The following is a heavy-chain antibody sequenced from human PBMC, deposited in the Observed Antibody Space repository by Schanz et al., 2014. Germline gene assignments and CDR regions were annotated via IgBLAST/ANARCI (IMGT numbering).Heavy chain of an antibody. J-gene: IGHJ4*02. CDR3: TKGRTFGR. V-gene: IGHV1-8*01. D-gene: IGHD3-16*01. CDR2: MNSQTGNT. Sequence: QVQLVQSGAEVKKPGASVKVSCKASGYTFTSYDINWVRQATGQGLEWMGWMNSQTGNTGYAQRFQGRVTMTRNTSISTDYLEMSSLRARDTAVYYCTKGRTFGRWGQGTLVTVSS. CDR1: GYTFTSYD.